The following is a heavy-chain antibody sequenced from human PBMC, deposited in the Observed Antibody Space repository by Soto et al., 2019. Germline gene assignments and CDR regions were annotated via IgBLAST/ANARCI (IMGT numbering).Heavy chain of an antibody. Sequence: PGESLKISCKGSGYSFTSYWISWVRQMPGKGLEWMGRIDPSDSYTNYSPSFQGHVTISADKSISTAYLQWSSLKASDTAMYYCARLRAPGSGSYYSYYYYGMDVWGQGATVTVSS. CDR1: GYSFTSYW. CDR3: ARLRAPGSGSYYSYYYYGMDV. J-gene: IGHJ6*02. CDR2: IDPSDSYT. V-gene: IGHV5-10-1*01. D-gene: IGHD3-10*01.